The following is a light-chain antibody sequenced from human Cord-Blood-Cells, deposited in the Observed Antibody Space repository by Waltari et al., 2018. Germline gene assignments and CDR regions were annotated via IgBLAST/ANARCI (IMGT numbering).Light chain of an antibody. CDR1: QSISSY. V-gene: IGKV1-39*01. CDR2: AAS. Sequence: DIQMTQSPSSLSASVGDSVTITCRASQSISSYLNCYQQKPGKAPKLLIYAASSLQSGVPSRFSGSGSGTDFTLTISSLQPEDFATYYCQQSYSTPLTFGGGTKVEIK. CDR3: QQSYSTPLT. J-gene: IGKJ4*01.